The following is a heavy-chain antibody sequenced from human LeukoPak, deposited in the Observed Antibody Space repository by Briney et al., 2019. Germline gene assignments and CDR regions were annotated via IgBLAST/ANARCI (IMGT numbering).Heavy chain of an antibody. Sequence: GGSLRLSCAASGFTFSNYTMNWVRQAPGKGLEWVSSISSSSTYTFYADSVKGRFTISRDNAKNSLHLQMNSLTAEDTALYYSVRDLNSDRLMITVGIDYWGKGTLVTVSS. D-gene: IGHD3-16*01. CDR3: VRDLNSDRLMITVGIDY. CDR1: GFTFSNYT. V-gene: IGHV3-21*01. CDR2: ISSSSTYT. J-gene: IGHJ4*02.